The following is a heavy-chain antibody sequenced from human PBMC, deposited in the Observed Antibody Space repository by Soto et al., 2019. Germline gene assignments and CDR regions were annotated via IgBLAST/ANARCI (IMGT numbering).Heavy chain of an antibody. CDR2: IWYDGSNK. Sequence: QVQLVESGGGVVQPGRSLRLSCAASGFTFSSYGMHWVRQPPGKGLEWVAVIWYDGSNKYYADSVKGRFTISRDNSKNTLYLQMNSLRAEDTAVYYCARARMAYGMDVWGQGTTVTVSS. V-gene: IGHV3-33*01. J-gene: IGHJ6*02. CDR3: ARARMAYGMDV. CDR1: GFTFSSYG.